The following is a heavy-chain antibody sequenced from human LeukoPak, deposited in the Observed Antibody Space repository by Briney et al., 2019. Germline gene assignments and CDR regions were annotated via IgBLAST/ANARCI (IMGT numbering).Heavy chain of an antibody. CDR1: GFSFASYN. J-gene: IGHJ4*02. CDR2: ITSSSSSI. CDR3: VSSQGPLDC. V-gene: IGHV3-48*02. Sequence: GGSLRLSCAASGFSFASYNMNWVRQAPGKGLEWLSYITSSSSSIHYADSVRGRFTISRDNAKNSLYLQMNSLRDEDTAVYYCVSSQGPLDCWGQGTLVTVSS.